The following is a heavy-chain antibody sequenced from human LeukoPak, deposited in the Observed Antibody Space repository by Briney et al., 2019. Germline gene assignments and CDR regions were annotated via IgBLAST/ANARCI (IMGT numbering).Heavy chain of an antibody. CDR3: ARVRLGTFYYFDY. J-gene: IGHJ4*02. CDR1: GGSFSGYY. Sequence: SETLSLTCAVYGGSFSGYYWSWIRQPPGKGLEWIGEINHSGSTKYNPSLKSRVTISVDTSKNQFSLNLSAVTAADTAGYYCARVRLGTFYYFDYWGQGTLVTVSS. CDR2: INHSGST. V-gene: IGHV4-34*01. D-gene: IGHD7-27*01.